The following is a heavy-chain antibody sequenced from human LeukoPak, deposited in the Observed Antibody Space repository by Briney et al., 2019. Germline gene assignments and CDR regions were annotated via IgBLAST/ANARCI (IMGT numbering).Heavy chain of an antibody. CDR2: INPTGGST. Sequence: ASVKVSCKASGYTFTSYFIHWVRQAPGEGLEWMGIINPTGGSTRYAQKFQGRVTMTRDTSTSTVYMELSSLRAEDTAVYYCAKCDDSGWYEPLDYWGQGTLVTVSS. CDR3: AKCDDSGWYEPLDY. V-gene: IGHV1-46*01. CDR1: GYTFTSYF. D-gene: IGHD6-19*01. J-gene: IGHJ4*02.